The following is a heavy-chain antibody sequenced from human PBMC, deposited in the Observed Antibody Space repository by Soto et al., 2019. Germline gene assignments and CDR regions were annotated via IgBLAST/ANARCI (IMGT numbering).Heavy chain of an antibody. CDR1: GFTFSSYA. D-gene: IGHD3-3*01. CDR2: ISGSGGST. CDR3: AKGANYDVWSGYYSHYMDV. J-gene: IGHJ6*03. Sequence: GGSLRLSCAASGFTFSSYAMSWVRQAPGKGLEWVSAISGSGGSTYYADSVKGRFTISRDNSKNTLYLQMNSLRAEDTAVYYCAKGANYDVWSGYYSHYMDVWGKGTTVTVSS. V-gene: IGHV3-23*01.